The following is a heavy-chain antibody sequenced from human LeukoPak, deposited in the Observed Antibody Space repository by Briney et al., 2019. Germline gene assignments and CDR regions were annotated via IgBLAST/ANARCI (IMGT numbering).Heavy chain of an antibody. CDR3: AGGPSGTAFDD. CDR1: GISISTYY. D-gene: IGHD1-1*01. Sequence: KTSETLSLTCAVSGISISTYYWSWIRQPAGKGLEWIGRIYTSGNTNYKPSLKSRLTISVDKSKNNLSLKLSSLTAADTAFYYCAGGPSGTAFDDWGHGTLVTVSS. CDR2: IYTSGNT. J-gene: IGHJ4*01. V-gene: IGHV4-4*07.